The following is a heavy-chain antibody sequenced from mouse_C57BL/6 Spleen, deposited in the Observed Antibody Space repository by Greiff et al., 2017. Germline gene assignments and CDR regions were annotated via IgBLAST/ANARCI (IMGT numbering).Heavy chain of an antibody. V-gene: IGHV1-18*01. CDR1: GYTFTDYN. D-gene: IGHD1-1*01. CDR3: ARSPLLLLRDYYAMDY. J-gene: IGHJ4*01. Sequence: VQLQQSGPELVKPGASVKIPCKASGYTFTDYNMDWVKQSHGKSLEWIGDINPNNGGTIYNQKFKGKATLTVDKSSSTAYMELRSLTSEDTAVYYCARSPLLLLRDYYAMDYWGQGTSVTVSS. CDR2: INPNNGGT.